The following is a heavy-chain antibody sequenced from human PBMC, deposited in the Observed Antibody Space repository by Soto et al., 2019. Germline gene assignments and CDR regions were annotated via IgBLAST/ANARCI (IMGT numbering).Heavy chain of an antibody. CDR2: IYYSGST. CDR1: GGSVSSGSYY. CDR3: ARVAPIAAAGFFDY. J-gene: IGHJ4*02. D-gene: IGHD6-13*01. V-gene: IGHV4-61*01. Sequence: WETLSLTCTVSGGSVSSGSYYWSWIRQPPGKGLEWIGYIYYSGSTNYNPSLKSRVTISVDTSKNQFSLKLSSVTAADTAVYYCARVAPIAAAGFFDYWGQGTLVTVSS.